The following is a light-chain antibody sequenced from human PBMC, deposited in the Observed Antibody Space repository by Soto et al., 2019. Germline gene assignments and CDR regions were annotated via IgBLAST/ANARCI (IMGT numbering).Light chain of an antibody. CDR1: QSISSW. Sequence: DIQMTQSPSTLSASVGDSVTIACRASQSISSWLAWYQQKPGIAPKLLISDASSLESGVPSRFSGSGSGTEFTLTSSSLQPDDFATYYCQHYETYPAFGQGTKVEIK. CDR2: DAS. CDR3: QHYETYPA. J-gene: IGKJ1*01. V-gene: IGKV1-5*01.